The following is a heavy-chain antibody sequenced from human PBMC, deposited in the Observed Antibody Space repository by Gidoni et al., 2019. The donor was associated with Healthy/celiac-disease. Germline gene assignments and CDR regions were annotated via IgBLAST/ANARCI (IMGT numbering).Heavy chain of an antibody. V-gene: IGHV1-69*02. J-gene: IGHJ4*02. CDR2: IIPILGIA. Sequence: QVQLVQSGAEVKKPGSSVKVSCKASGGTFSSYTISWVRQAPGQGLEWMGRIIPILGIANYAQKFQGRVTITADKSTSTAYMELSSLRSEDTAVYYCARSYDILTGYYKNWGQGTLVTVSS. CDR1: GGTFSSYT. CDR3: ARSYDILTGYYKN. D-gene: IGHD3-9*01.